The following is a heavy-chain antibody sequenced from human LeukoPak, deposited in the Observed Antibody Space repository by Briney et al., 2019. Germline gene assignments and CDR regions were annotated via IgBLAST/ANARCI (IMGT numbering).Heavy chain of an antibody. D-gene: IGHD6-13*01. Sequence: ASVKVSCKASGYTFTSYYMHWVRQAPGQGLEWMGIINPSGGSTSYAQKFQGRVTMTRDMSTSTVYMELSRLRSDDTAVYYCARTPIAAAEADYWGQGTLVTVSS. CDR1: GYTFTSYY. CDR3: ARTPIAAAEADY. J-gene: IGHJ4*02. CDR2: INPSGGST. V-gene: IGHV1-46*01.